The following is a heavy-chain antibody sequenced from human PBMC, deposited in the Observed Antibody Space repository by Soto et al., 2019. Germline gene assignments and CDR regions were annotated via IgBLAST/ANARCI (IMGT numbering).Heavy chain of an antibody. CDR2: IYYSGST. V-gene: IGHV4-59*01. Sequence: SETLSLTCTVSGGSISSYYWSWIRQPPGKGLEWIGYIYYSGSTNYNPSLKSRVTISVDTSKNQFSLKLSSVTAADTAVYYCATGSSGYDFWSGYYDAFDIWGEGTMV. CDR1: GGSISSYY. J-gene: IGHJ3*02. CDR3: ATGSSGYDFWSGYYDAFDI. D-gene: IGHD3-3*01.